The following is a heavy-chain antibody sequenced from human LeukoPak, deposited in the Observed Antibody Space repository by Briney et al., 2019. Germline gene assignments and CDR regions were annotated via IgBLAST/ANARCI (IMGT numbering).Heavy chain of an antibody. Sequence: GGSLRLSCAASGFNFNSYTMNWVRQAPGKGLQWVANILASGSPTYYADSVKGRFIIPRDNSKNTLYLQMNSLRAEDTAVYYCAKDRAGRNYVDAFDIWGQGTIVTVSS. V-gene: IGHV3-23*01. J-gene: IGHJ3*02. CDR1: GFNFNSYT. D-gene: IGHD1-7*01. CDR3: AKDRAGRNYVDAFDI. CDR2: ILASGSPT.